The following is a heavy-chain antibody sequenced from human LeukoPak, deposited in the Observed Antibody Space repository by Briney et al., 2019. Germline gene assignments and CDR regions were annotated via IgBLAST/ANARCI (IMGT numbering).Heavy chain of an antibody. V-gene: IGHV3-48*02. Sequence: GGSLRLSCAASGFTFSSYRMKWVREAPGKGLEWVSSITSTSTIYYADSVKGRFTISRDNAKNSLYLQMNSLRDEDTAVYYCARGPYGMDVWGQGTTVTVSS. J-gene: IGHJ6*02. CDR1: GFTFSSYR. CDR2: ITSTSTI. CDR3: ARGPYGMDV.